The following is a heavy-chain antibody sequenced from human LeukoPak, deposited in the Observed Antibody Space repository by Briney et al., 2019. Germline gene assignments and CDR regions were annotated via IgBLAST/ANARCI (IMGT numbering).Heavy chain of an antibody. V-gene: IGHV4-30-4*08. CDR2: IYYSGST. CDR3: AREYYGAYTYRYFDL. Sequence: SQTLSLTCTVSGGSISSGDYYWSWISQHPGKGLEWIGYIYYSGSTYYNPSLKSRVIMPIDRSKNQFSLQLSSVTAADTAVYYCAREYYGAYTYRYFDLWGRGTLVSVSS. CDR1: GGSISSGDYY. J-gene: IGHJ2*01. D-gene: IGHD4-17*01.